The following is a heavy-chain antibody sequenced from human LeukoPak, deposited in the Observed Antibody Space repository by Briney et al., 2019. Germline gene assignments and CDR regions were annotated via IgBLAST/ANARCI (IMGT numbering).Heavy chain of an antibody. V-gene: IGHV3-30*18. CDR1: GFTFSNYG. D-gene: IGHD2-15*01. J-gene: IGHJ6*02. CDR3: AKGVVAATNAAYYGMDV. Sequence: PGGSLRLSCAASGFTFSNYGMHWVRQAPGKGLEWVAVISYDESDKYYADSVKGRFTISRDNSKNTLYLQMNSLSPEDTAVYYCAKGVVAATNAAYYGMDVWGQGTTVTVSS. CDR2: ISYDESDK.